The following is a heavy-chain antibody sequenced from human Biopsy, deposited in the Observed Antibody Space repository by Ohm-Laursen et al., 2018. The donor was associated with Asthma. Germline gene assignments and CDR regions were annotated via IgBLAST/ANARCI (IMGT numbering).Heavy chain of an antibody. CDR1: GGSISSGGYY. CDR3: VRWGSFGFDY. V-gene: IGHV4-31*03. D-gene: IGHD7-27*01. Sequence: PSETLSLTCTVSGGSISSGGYYWSWIRQHPGKGLEWIGYIYYSGSTYYNPSLKSRVTISVDTSKNQFSLNLSSVTAADTAVYYCVRWGSFGFDYWGQGTLVTVSS. J-gene: IGHJ4*02. CDR2: IYYSGST.